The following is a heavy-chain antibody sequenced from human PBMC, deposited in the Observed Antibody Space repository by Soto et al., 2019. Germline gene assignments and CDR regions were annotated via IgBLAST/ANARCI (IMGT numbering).Heavy chain of an antibody. D-gene: IGHD3-22*01. CDR3: ARCQLPAAWLLEDRDYYYGMDV. CDR1: GFTFSSYW. Sequence: PGGSLSLSCAASGFTFSSYWMHWVRQAPGKGLVWVSRINSDGSSTSYADSVKGRFTISRDNAKNTLYLQMNSLRAEDTAVYYCARCQLPAAWLLEDRDYYYGMDVRGQGTQVTVS. CDR2: INSDGSST. V-gene: IGHV3-74*01. J-gene: IGHJ6*02.